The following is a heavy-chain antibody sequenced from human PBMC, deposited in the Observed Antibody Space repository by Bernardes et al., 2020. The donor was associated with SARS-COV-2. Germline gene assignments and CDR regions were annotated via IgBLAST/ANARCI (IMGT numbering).Heavy chain of an antibody. Sequence: GGSLRLSCAASGFTFSSYELNWVRQAPGKGLEWVSYISSTGITIYYADSVKGRFTISRDNAKTSLYVQMNRLRAEDTAVYYCARGQDNTICGVVTKYYGMDVWSQGTTVTVS. V-gene: IGHV3-48*03. CDR3: ARGQDNTICGVVTKYYGMDV. CDR2: ISSTGITI. D-gene: IGHD3-3*01. CDR1: GFTFSSYE. J-gene: IGHJ6*02.